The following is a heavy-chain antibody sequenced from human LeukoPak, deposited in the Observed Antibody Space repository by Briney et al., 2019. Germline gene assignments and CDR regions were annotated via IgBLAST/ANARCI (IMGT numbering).Heavy chain of an antibody. Sequence: GASVEVSCKASVYTCTSYGISWVRQAPGQGLEWMGWISAYNGNTNYAQKLQGRVTMTTDTSASTAYMERRSLRSDDTAVYYCAAYYYGSGSSGAFDYWGQGTLVTVSS. CDR3: AAYYYGSGSSGAFDY. CDR1: VYTCTSYG. V-gene: IGHV1-18*01. D-gene: IGHD3-10*01. CDR2: ISAYNGNT. J-gene: IGHJ4*02.